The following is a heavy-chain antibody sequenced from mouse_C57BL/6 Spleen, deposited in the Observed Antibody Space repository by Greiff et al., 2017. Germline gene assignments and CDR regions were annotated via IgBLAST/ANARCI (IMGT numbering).Heavy chain of an antibody. D-gene: IGHD2-10*02. CDR3: ARVWDAMDY. V-gene: IGHV1-26*01. CDR2: INPNNGGT. CDR1: GYTFTDYY. Sequence: EVQLQQSGPELVKPGASVKISCKASGYTFTDYYMNWVKQSHGKSLEWIGDINPNNGGTSYNQKFKGKATLTVDKSSITAYMELRSLTSEDSAVYYCARVWDAMDYWGQGTSVTVSS. J-gene: IGHJ4*01.